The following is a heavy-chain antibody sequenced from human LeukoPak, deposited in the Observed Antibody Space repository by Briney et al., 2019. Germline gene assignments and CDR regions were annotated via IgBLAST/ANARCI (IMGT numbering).Heavy chain of an antibody. J-gene: IGHJ4*02. CDR3: ARVTRYYYDSSGYYYFDY. CDR2: IYYSGST. CDR1: GGSISSGGYY. D-gene: IGHD3-22*01. Sequence: SETLSLTCTVSGGSISSGGYYWSWIRRHPGKGLEWIGYIYYSGSTYYNPSLKSRVTISVDTSKNQFSLKLSSVTAADTAVYYCARVTRYYYDSSGYYYFDYWGQGTLVTVSS. V-gene: IGHV4-31*03.